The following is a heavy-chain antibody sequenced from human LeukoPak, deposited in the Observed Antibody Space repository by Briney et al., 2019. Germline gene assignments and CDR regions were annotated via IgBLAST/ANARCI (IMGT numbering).Heavy chain of an antibody. Sequence: SVKVSCKASGGTFSSYAISWVRQAPGQGLEWMGRIIPILGIANYAQKFQGRVTITADKSTSTAYMELSSLRSEDTAVYYCARRKHYYDSSGYPYYFDYWGQGTLVTVSS. D-gene: IGHD3-22*01. V-gene: IGHV1-69*04. CDR2: IIPILGIA. CDR1: GGTFSSYA. CDR3: ARRKHYYDSSGYPYYFDY. J-gene: IGHJ4*02.